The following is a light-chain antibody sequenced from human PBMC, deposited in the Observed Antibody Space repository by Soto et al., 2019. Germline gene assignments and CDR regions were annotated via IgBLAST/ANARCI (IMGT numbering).Light chain of an antibody. CDR2: AAS. J-gene: IGKJ4*02. CDR1: QGISSY. Sequence: DIELTQSPSFLSASVGDRVTITCRASQGISSYLAWYQQKPGKDAKLLIYAASTLLSAVPSRFSGSGAGTXFTLTISSLQPEDFATFYCQQLNSYPETFGGGTKVEIK. V-gene: IGKV1-9*01. CDR3: QQLNSYPET.